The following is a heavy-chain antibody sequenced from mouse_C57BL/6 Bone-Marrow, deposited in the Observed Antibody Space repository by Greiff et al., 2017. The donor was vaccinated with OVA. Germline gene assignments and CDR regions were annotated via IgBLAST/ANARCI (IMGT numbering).Heavy chain of an antibody. Sequence: QVHVKQSGAELARPGASVKLSCKASGYTFTSYGISWVKQRTGQGLEWIGEIYPRSGNTYYNEKFKGKATLTADKSSSTAYMELRSLTSEDSAVYFCARSLLPWFAYWGQGTLVTVSA. CDR3: ARSLLPWFAY. CDR1: GYTFTSYG. J-gene: IGHJ3*01. V-gene: IGHV1-81*01. CDR2: IYPRSGNT.